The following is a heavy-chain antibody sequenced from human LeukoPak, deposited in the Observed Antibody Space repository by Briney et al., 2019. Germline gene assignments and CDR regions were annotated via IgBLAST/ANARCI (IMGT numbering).Heavy chain of an antibody. D-gene: IGHD1-1*01. CDR3: AKSIIGTTGLLDN. J-gene: IGHJ4*02. V-gene: IGHV3-23*01. CDR1: GFTFSSYA. CDR2: LSGRGRHT. Sequence: PGGSLRLSCAASGFTFSSYAMSWVRQAPGKGLEWVSLLSGRGRHTNYADSVKGRFTISTDNSKNTLILQMNSLRADDTAVYYCAKSIIGTTGLLDNWGQGTLVMVSS.